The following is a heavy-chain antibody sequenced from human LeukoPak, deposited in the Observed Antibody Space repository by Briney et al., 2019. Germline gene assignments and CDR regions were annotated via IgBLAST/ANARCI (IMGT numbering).Heavy chain of an antibody. Sequence: GESLKISCKASGYSFTSYIIAWVRQMPGKGLEWMGIIHPGDSNARYSPSFQGQVTVSVDHSITTAYLQWSSLKASDSAMYYCAREFWGNLDYWGQGTLVTVSS. CDR2: IHPGDSNA. J-gene: IGHJ4*02. CDR1: GYSFTSYI. V-gene: IGHV5-51*01. D-gene: IGHD7-27*01. CDR3: AREFWGNLDY.